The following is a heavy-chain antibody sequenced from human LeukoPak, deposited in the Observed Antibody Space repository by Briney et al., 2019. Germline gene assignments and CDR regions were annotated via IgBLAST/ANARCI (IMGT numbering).Heavy chain of an antibody. Sequence: QSGGSLRLSCAASGFTFSNYEMNWVRQAPGKGLEWVSAISGSGGSTYYADSVKGRFTISRDNSKNTLYLQMNSLRAEDTAVYYCAKDGYNWNYANWFDPWGQGTLVTVSS. CDR1: GFTFSNYE. J-gene: IGHJ5*02. D-gene: IGHD1-7*01. CDR3: AKDGYNWNYANWFDP. V-gene: IGHV3-23*01. CDR2: ISGSGGST.